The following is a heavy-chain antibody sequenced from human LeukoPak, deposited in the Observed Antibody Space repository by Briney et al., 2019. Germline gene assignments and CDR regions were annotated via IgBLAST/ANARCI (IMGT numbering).Heavy chain of an antibody. D-gene: IGHD3-10*01. CDR1: GFTFSSYS. J-gene: IGHJ4*02. Sequence: GGSLRLSCAASGFTFSSYSMNWVRQAPGKGLGWVSSISSSSSYIYYADSVKGRFTISRDNAKNSLYLQMNSLRAEDTAVYYCARVALVSGPSYGSESEAADYWGQGTLVTVSS. CDR2: ISSSSSYI. V-gene: IGHV3-21*01. CDR3: ARVALVSGPSYGSESEAADY.